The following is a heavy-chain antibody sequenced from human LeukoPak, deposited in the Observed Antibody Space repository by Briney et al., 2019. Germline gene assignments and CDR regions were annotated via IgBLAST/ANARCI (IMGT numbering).Heavy chain of an antibody. Sequence: PSETLSLTCTVSGASISSFYWSWIRQPAGKGLEWIGRVFTSGNNNYNPSLKSRVIMSGDRSKNQFSLKLSSVTAADTAVYYRARGQLGGNWFDPWGQGTLVTVSS. J-gene: IGHJ5*02. CDR3: ARGQLGGNWFDP. CDR2: VFTSGNN. V-gene: IGHV4-4*07. CDR1: GASISSFY. D-gene: IGHD1-26*01.